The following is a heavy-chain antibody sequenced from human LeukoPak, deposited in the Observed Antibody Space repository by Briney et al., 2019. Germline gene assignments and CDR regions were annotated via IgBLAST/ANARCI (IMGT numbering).Heavy chain of an antibody. CDR3: ARDRGYFDL. V-gene: IGHV1-2*02. CDR2: VNANSGGA. CDR1: GYIFTDYF. J-gene: IGHJ2*01. Sequence: ASVKVSCKAPGYIFTDYFIHWVRQAPGQGLGYLGWVNANSGGATYAQNFQGRVTMTRDTSITTAYMELNRLTSDDTAVYYCARDRGYFDLWGPGTLVAVSS.